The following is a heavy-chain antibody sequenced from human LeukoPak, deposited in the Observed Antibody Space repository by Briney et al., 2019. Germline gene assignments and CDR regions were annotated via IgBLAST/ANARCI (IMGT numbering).Heavy chain of an antibody. V-gene: IGHV4-39*01. Sequence: PAETLSLTCTVSGGSISTYYWSWIRQPPGKGLEWIGSIYYSGSTYYNASLKSRVTISVDTSKNQFSLKLSSVTAADTAVYYCARHNRGYSYGTFDYWGQGTLVTVSS. J-gene: IGHJ4*02. CDR3: ARHNRGYSYGTFDY. D-gene: IGHD5-18*01. CDR2: IYYSGST. CDR1: GGSISTYY.